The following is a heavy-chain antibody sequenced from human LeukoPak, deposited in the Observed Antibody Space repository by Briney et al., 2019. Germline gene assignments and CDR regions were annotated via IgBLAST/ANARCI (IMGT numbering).Heavy chain of an antibody. D-gene: IGHD4-17*01. CDR2: VESDASRT. V-gene: IGHV3-74*03. CDR3: VKGGHKFDIQTTHYYYGLDV. CDR1: GFTLSDHW. Sequence: PGGSLRLSCVASGFTLSDHWMYWVRQGPSRGLAHVSRVESDASRTTYADSVKGRFTISRDDAKNTMYLQMNSLRVEDTAVYYCVKGGHKFDIQTTHYYYGLDVWGQGTTVAVS. J-gene: IGHJ6*02.